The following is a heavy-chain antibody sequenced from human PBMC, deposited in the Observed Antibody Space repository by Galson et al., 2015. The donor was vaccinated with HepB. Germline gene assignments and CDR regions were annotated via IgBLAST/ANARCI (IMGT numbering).Heavy chain of an antibody. J-gene: IGHJ3*02. CDR1: GYTFTSYG. CDR2: ISAYNGNT. CDR3: ASSLRYFDWLLDHDAFDI. Sequence: SVKVSCKASGYTFTSYGISWVRQAPGQGLEWMGWISAYNGNTNYAQKLQGRVTMTTDTSTSTAYMELRSLRSDDTAVYYSASSLRYFDWLLDHDAFDIWGQGTMVTVSS. D-gene: IGHD3-9*01. V-gene: IGHV1-18*01.